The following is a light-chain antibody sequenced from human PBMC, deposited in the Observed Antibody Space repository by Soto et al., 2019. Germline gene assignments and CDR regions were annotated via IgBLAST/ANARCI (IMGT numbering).Light chain of an antibody. CDR3: HQYGSAPAWT. CDR1: QSISSNY. CDR2: GAS. J-gene: IGKJ1*01. V-gene: IGKV3-20*01. Sequence: EIVLTQSPGTLSLCPGERATLSCRASQSISSNYLAWYQHKPGQAPRLLIHGASNRATGIPDRFSGAGSGTDFTLTISRLEPEDFAVYYCHQYGSAPAWTFGQGTKVEIK.